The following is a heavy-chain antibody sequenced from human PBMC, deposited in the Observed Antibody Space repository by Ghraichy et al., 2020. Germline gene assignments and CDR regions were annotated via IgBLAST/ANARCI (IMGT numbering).Heavy chain of an antibody. V-gene: IGHV3-7*01. D-gene: IGHD2-21*01. Sequence: GGSLRLSCAASGLAFSSYWMSWVRQAPGKGLEWVANIKHDGSEKYYVDSVKGRFTISRDNAKNSLYLQMNSLRAEDTAVYHCAKIFRGPGEGYWGQGTLVTVSS. J-gene: IGHJ4*02. CDR2: IKHDGSEK. CDR3: AKIFRGPGEGY. CDR1: GLAFSSYW.